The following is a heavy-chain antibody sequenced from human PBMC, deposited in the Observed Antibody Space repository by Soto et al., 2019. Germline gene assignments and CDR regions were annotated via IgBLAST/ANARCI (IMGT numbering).Heavy chain of an antibody. CDR1: DSSISSGCYY. CDR3: ARSVFP. J-gene: IGHJ5*02. CDR2: IYYSGST. V-gene: IGHV4-31*03. Sequence: NPSETLSLTCTVSDSSISSGCYYWNWIRQHPGKGLEWIGYIYYSGSTYYNPSLKSRVTISIDTSKNQFSLKLSSVTAADTAVYYCARSVFPWGQGTLVTVSS.